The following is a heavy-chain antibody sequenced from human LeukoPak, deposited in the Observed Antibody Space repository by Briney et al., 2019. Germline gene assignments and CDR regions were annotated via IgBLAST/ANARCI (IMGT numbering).Heavy chain of an antibody. Sequence: SETLSLTCTVSGGSISSYYWSWIRQPPGKGLEWIGYIYYSGSTNYNPSLKSRVTISVDTSKNQFSLKLSSVTAADTAVYYCARAHYGSGSYLDYWGQGTLVTVSS. CDR1: GGSISSYY. D-gene: IGHD3-10*01. CDR2: IYYSGST. V-gene: IGHV4-59*01. J-gene: IGHJ4*02. CDR3: ARAHYGSGSYLDY.